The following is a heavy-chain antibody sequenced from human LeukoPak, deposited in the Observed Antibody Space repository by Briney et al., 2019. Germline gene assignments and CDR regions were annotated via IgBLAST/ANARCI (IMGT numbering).Heavy chain of an antibody. CDR2: INPSGGST. J-gene: IGHJ4*02. Sequence: ASVKVSCKASGYTFTGYYMHWVRQAPGQGLEWMGIINPSGGSTSYAQKFQGRVTMTRDMSTSTVYMELSSLRSEDTAVYYCASTCSGGSCYDVAADYWGQGTLVTVSS. CDR3: ASTCSGGSCYDVAADY. CDR1: GYTFTGYY. D-gene: IGHD2-15*01. V-gene: IGHV1-46*01.